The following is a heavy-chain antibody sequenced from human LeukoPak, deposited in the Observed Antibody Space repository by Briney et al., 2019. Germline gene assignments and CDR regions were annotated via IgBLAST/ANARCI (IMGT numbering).Heavy chain of an antibody. CDR3: ARISTVTERY. J-gene: IGHJ4*02. CDR2: IYSGGST. V-gene: IGHV3-53*01. CDR1: GFTDSSNY. D-gene: IGHD2-21*02. Sequence: GGSLRLSCAASGFTDSSNYMSWVRQAPGKGVEWVSVIYSGGSTYYADSVKGRFTISRDNSNNTLYLQMNSLRAEDTAVYYCARISTVTERYWGRGTLVTVSS.